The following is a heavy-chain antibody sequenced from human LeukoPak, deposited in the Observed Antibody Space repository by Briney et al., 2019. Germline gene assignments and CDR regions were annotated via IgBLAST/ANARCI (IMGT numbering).Heavy chain of an antibody. CDR2: IRYDGSNK. CDR3: AKPGTYYDFWSGYYYYDY. V-gene: IGHV3-30*02. Sequence: GGSLRLSCAASGFTFSSYGMHWVRQAPGKGLEWVAFIRYDGSNKYYADSVKGRFTISRDDSKNTLYLQMNSLRGEDTAVYYCAKPGTYYDFWSGYYYYDYWGQGTLVTVSS. D-gene: IGHD3-3*01. J-gene: IGHJ4*02. CDR1: GFTFSSYG.